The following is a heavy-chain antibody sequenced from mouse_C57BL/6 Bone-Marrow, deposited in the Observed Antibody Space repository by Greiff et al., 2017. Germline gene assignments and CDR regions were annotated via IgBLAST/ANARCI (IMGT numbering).Heavy chain of an antibody. D-gene: IGHD2-3*01. V-gene: IGHV1-59*01. CDR1: GYTFTSYW. CDR3: ARLWLLPPAY. Sequence: QVQLQQPGAELVRPGTSVKLSCKASGYTFTSYWMHWVKQRPGQGLEWIGVIDPSDSYTNYNQKFKGKATLTVDTSSSTAYMQLSSLTSVDSAVYYCARLWLLPPAYWGQGTLVTVSA. J-gene: IGHJ3*01. CDR2: IDPSDSYT.